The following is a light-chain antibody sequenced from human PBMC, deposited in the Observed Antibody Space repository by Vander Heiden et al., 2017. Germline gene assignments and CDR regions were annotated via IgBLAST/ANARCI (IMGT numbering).Light chain of an antibody. CDR1: QGISSY. V-gene: IGKV1-9*01. CDR2: AAS. CDR3: QQRNSEPPLFT. J-gene: IGKJ3*01. Sequence: SQLPRSPSSLSASVGDRVTITCRASQGISSYLAWYQQKPGKAPKLLIYAASTLQRGVPSRFSGSGYGTDFTLTISSRQPEDCATYYCQQRNSEPPLFTFGHGTKVDIK.